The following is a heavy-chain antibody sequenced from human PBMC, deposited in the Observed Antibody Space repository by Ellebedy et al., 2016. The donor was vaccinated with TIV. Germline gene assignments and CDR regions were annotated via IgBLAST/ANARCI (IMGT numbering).Heavy chain of an antibody. V-gene: IGHV3-74*03. CDR2: INSDGSST. D-gene: IGHD1-26*01. Sequence: PGGSLRLSCEPSGIILSSYWKHWVRQAPGKGLMWVPRINSDGSSTTYADSVKGRFTISRDKAKNTVYLQMNSLRLEDPAVYYCATERSGSYYNYWGQGTLVTVSS. J-gene: IGHJ4*02. CDR3: ATERSGSYYNY. CDR1: GIILSSYW.